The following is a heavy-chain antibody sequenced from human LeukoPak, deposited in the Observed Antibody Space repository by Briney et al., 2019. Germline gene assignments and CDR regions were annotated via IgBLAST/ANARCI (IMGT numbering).Heavy chain of an antibody. CDR1: GFTFSSYE. V-gene: IGHV3-48*03. CDR2: ISSSGSTI. CDR3: AKTAGFATFDY. J-gene: IGHJ4*02. Sequence: PGGSLRLSCAASGFTFSSYEMNWVRQAPGKGLEWVSYISSSGSTIYYADSVKGRFTISRDNSQNTLFLHMDSLRAEDTAVYYCAKTAGFATFDYWGQGTLVTVSS.